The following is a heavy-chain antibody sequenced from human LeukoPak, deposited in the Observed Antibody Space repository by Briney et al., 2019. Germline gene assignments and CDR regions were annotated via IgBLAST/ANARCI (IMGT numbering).Heavy chain of an antibody. J-gene: IGHJ4*02. Sequence: PGGSLILSCVASGFTFSTYSMNWVRQAPGKGLEWLSYITSGSTTIYYADSVKGRFTISRDNAKNSLYLQMNSLRAEDTAVNYCASTGPATYHSSGYYNYWGQGTLVTVSS. CDR2: ITSGSTTI. CDR1: GFTFSTYS. CDR3: ASTGPATYHSSGYYNY. D-gene: IGHD3-22*01. V-gene: IGHV3-48*01.